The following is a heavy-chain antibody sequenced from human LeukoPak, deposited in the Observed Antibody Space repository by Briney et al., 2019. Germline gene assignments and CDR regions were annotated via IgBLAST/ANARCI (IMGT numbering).Heavy chain of an antibody. D-gene: IGHD1-26*01. J-gene: IGHJ3*02. CDR3: AKDRGSGSYYTDYDAFDI. V-gene: IGHV3-9*01. CDR2: ISWNSGSI. CDR1: GFTFDDYA. Sequence: GGSLRLSCAASGFTFDDYAMHWVRQAPGKGLEWVSGISWNSGSIGYADSVKGRFTISRDNAKNSLYLQMNSLRAEDTALYYCAKDRGSGSYYTDYDAFDIWGQGTMVTVSS.